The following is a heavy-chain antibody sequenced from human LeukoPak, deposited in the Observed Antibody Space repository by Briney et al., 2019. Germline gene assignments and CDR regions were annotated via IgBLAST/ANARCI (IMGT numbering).Heavy chain of an antibody. D-gene: IGHD5-18*01. CDR1: GFTVSSNY. CDR2: IYTVGNT. CDR3: ATPPYNYGLILDY. J-gene: IGHJ4*02. V-gene: IGHV3-53*01. Sequence: GGSLRLSCAASGFTVSSNYMSWVRQAPGRGLEWVSVIYTVGNTYYAESVKGRFTISRDNSKNTLYLQMNSLRAEDTAVYYCATPPYNYGLILDYWGQGTLVTVSS.